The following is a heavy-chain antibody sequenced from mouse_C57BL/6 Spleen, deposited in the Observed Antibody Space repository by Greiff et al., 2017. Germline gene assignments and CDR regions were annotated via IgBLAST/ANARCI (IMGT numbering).Heavy chain of an antibody. CDR1: GYTFTSYW. CDR2: IHPNSGST. CDR3: ARITTVVKGYAMDY. J-gene: IGHJ4*01. D-gene: IGHD1-1*01. Sequence: QVQLQQPGAELVKPGASVKLSCKASGYTFTSYWMHWVKQRPGQGLEWIGMIHPNSGSTNYNEKFKSKAALTVDKSSSTAYMQLSSLTSEDSAVYYCARITTVVKGYAMDYWGQGTSVTVSS. V-gene: IGHV1-64*01.